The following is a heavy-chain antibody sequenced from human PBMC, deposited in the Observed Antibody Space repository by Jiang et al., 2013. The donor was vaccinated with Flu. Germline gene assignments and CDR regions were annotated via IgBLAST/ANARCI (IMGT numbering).Heavy chain of an antibody. CDR3: ARAPTVTKVFDY. D-gene: IGHD4-17*01. CDR1: GGSITSYY. J-gene: IGHJ4*02. V-gene: IGHV4-59*01. CDR2: IYYSGST. Sequence: LLKPSETLSLTCTVSGGSITSYYWSWIRQPPGKGLEWIGDIYYSGSTNYDPSLKSRVTISVDTSKNQFSLRLNSVTAADTAVYYCARAPTVTKVFDYWGQGTL.